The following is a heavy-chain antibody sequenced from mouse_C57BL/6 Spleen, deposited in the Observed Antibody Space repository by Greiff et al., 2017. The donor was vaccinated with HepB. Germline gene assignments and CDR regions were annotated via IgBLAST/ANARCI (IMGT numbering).Heavy chain of an antibody. CDR3: ARDRSSSYYFDY. J-gene: IGHJ2*01. CDR2: ISDGGSYT. V-gene: IGHV5-4*01. Sequence: EVQRVESGGGLVKPGGSLKLSCAASGFTFSSYAMSWVRQTPEKRLEWVATISDGGSYTYYPDNVKGRFTISRDNAKNNLYLQMSHLKSEDTAMYYCARDRSSSYYFDYWGQGTTLTVSS. D-gene: IGHD1-1*01. CDR1: GFTFSSYA.